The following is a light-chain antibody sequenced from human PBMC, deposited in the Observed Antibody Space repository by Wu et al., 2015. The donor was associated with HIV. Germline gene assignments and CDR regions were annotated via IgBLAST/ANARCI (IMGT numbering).Light chain of an antibody. V-gene: IGKV1-27*01. CDR1: QGINNY. J-gene: IGKJ1*01. Sequence: DIQMTQFPSSLSASVGDRVTITCRASQGINNYLAWYQQKPGNVPRLLIHAASTLQSGVSSRFSGSGSGTDFTLTISSLQPEDVATYFCQHYKTALRTFGQGTKVEIK. CDR2: AAS. CDR3: QHYKTALRT.